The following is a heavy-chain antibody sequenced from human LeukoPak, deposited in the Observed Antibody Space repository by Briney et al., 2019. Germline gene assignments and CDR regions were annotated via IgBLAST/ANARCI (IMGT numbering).Heavy chain of an antibody. CDR2: ISSSSSYI. CDR1: GSTFSGYS. Sequence: GGSLRLSCAASGSTFSGYSMNWVRQAPGKGLEWVSSISSSSSYIYYADSVKGRFTISRDNAKNSLYLQMNSLRAEDTAVYYCARSLTLPYYFDYWGQGTLVTVSS. D-gene: IGHD3-16*02. V-gene: IGHV3-21*01. J-gene: IGHJ4*02. CDR3: ARSLTLPYYFDY.